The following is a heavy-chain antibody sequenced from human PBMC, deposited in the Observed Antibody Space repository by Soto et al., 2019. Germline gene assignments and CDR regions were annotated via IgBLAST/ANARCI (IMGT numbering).Heavy chain of an antibody. Sequence: TPGKGLEWIGSIYYSGSTYYNPSLKSRVTISVDTSKNQFSLKLSSVTAADTAVYYCARRYIVVVPDAMRNNWFDPWGQGTLVSVSS. D-gene: IGHD2-2*01. CDR2: IYYSGST. CDR3: ARRYIVVVPDAMRNNWFDP. J-gene: IGHJ5*02. V-gene: IGHV4-39*01.